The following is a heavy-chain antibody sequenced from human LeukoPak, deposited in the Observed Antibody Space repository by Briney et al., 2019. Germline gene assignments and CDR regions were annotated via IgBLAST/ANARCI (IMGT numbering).Heavy chain of an antibody. CDR3: ASDSPYYGMDV. CDR1: GFPFSSYW. CDR2: INSDGSAA. V-gene: IGHV3-74*01. Sequence: GGSLRLSCAASGFPFSSYWMHWVRQVPGKGLLWVSRINSDGSAAIYADSVRGRFTISRDNAKNTLYLQMSGLRVEDTAVYHCASDSPYYGMDVWGQGTTVTVSS. J-gene: IGHJ6*02.